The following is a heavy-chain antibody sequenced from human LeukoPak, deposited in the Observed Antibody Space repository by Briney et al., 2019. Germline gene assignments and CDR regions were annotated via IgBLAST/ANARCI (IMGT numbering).Heavy chain of an antibody. CDR2: IWYDGSNK. Sequence: PGRSLRLSCAASGFTFSTYGMHWVRLAPGKGLEWVAVIWYDGSNKYYADSVKGRFTISRDNSKNTLYLQMNSLRAEDTAVYYCARDHNRGNEVDYWGQGTLVTVSS. D-gene: IGHD1-14*01. CDR3: ARDHNRGNEVDY. V-gene: IGHV3-33*01. CDR1: GFTFSTYG. J-gene: IGHJ4*02.